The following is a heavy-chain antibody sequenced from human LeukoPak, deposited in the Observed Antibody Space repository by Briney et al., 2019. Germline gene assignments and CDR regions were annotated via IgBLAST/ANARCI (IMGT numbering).Heavy chain of an antibody. CDR2: ISGSGATP. D-gene: IGHD3-10*01. CDR3: SKDSRVYNISPEDH. CDR1: GFTFSGYA. Sequence: GGSLRLSCAASGFTFSGYAMSWVRQAPGKGLEWVSAISGSGATPSYADPVKGRFTISRDNSKNTVDLQMNSLRDEHTAVYYCSKDSRVYNISPEDHWGQGTLVTVSS. J-gene: IGHJ4*02. V-gene: IGHV3-23*01.